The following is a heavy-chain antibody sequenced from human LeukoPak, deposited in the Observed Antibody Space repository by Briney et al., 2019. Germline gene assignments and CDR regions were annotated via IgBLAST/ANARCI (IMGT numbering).Heavy chain of an antibody. Sequence: GGSLRLSCAASGFTFSSYAMSWVSQAPGKRLQWVSAISGSGGSTYYADSVKGRFTISRDNSKNTLYLQMNSLRAEDTAVYYCAKDPLGFCSGGSCYDWFDPWGQGTLVTVSS. D-gene: IGHD2-15*01. J-gene: IGHJ5*02. V-gene: IGHV3-23*01. CDR3: AKDPLGFCSGGSCYDWFDP. CDR1: GFTFSSYA. CDR2: ISGSGGST.